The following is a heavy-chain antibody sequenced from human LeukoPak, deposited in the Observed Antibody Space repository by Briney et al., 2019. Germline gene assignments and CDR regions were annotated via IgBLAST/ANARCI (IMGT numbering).Heavy chain of an antibody. J-gene: IGHJ4*02. CDR3: ASLNSGYDYYDDGFS. CDR1: GGSISSSNW. CDR2: IYHSGST. Sequence: SETLSLTCAVSGGSISSSNWWSWVRQPPGKGLEWIGEIYHSGSTNYNPSLKSRVTIPVDKSKNQFSLKLSSVTAADTAVYYCASLNSGYDYYDDGFSWGQGTLVTVSS. D-gene: IGHD5-12*01. V-gene: IGHV4-4*02.